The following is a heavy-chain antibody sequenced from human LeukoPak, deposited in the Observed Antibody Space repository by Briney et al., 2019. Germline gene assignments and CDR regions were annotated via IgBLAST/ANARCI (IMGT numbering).Heavy chain of an antibody. D-gene: IGHD6-13*01. CDR3: ASYLLAAAGDADY. Sequence: ASVKVSCKVSGYTLTELSMHWVRQAPGKGLEWMGGFYAEDGETIYAQKFQGRVTMTVDTSTDTAYMELSSLRSEDTAVYYCASYLLAAAGDADYWGQGTLVTVSS. J-gene: IGHJ4*02. CDR2: FYAEDGET. CDR1: GYTLTELS. V-gene: IGHV1-24*01.